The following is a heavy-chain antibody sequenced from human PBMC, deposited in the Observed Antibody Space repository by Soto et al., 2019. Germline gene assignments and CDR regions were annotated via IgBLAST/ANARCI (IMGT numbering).Heavy chain of an antibody. Sequence: SETLSLTCTVSGGSISSYYWTWIRQPPGKGLESIGYIYYSGSTKYNPSLKSRVTISVDTSKNQFSLKVRSVTAADTVVYYCARVVEAAAALNWFDPWGQGTLVTVSS. J-gene: IGHJ5*02. CDR1: GGSISSYY. D-gene: IGHD6-13*01. CDR2: IYYSGST. CDR3: ARVVEAAAALNWFDP. V-gene: IGHV4-59*01.